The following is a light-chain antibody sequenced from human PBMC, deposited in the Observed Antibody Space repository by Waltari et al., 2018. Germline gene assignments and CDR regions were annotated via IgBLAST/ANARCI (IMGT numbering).Light chain of an antibody. CDR1: QSIVYSDGNIY. CDR3: MQGTHWPYT. J-gene: IGKJ2*01. Sequence: DVVMTQSPPSLPVTLGQPASISCRSSQSIVYSDGNIYLNWFQQRPGQSPRRLINKVSTRDSGVPDRFSGSGSGTDFTLKISRVEAEDVGVYYCMQGTHWPYTFGQGTKLEIK. V-gene: IGKV2-30*01. CDR2: KVS.